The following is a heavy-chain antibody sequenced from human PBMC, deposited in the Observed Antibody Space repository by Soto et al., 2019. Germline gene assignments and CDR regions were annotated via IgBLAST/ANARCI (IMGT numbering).Heavy chain of an antibody. D-gene: IGHD3-10*02. CDR1: GYSLTSYY. CDR2: TNPGDGST. Sequence: QVHLVQSGAEVTKPGASVNVSCKASGYSLTSYYMHWVRQAPGQGLEWMGITNPGDGSTRYAQQFKGRVTMTSDTSTSTVYMEMSSLTSEDTGVYYCARSYVTSRPIDYWGQGTLVTVSS. J-gene: IGHJ4*02. CDR3: ARSYVTSRPIDY. V-gene: IGHV1-46*01.